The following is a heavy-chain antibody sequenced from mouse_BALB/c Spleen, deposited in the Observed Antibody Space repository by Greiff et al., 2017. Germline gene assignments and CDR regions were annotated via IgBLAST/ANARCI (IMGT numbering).Heavy chain of an antibody. CDR3: ASYGTYYAMDY. D-gene: IGHD2-1*01. CDR1: GFTFSSYA. J-gene: IGHJ4*01. Sequence: EVKVVESGGGLVKPGGSLKLSCAASGFTFSSYAMSWVRQTPEKRLEWVATISSGGSYTYYPDSVKGRFTISRDNAKNTLYLQMSSLRSEDTAMYYCASYGTYYAMDYWGQGTSVTVSS. V-gene: IGHV5-9-3*01. CDR2: ISSGGSYT.